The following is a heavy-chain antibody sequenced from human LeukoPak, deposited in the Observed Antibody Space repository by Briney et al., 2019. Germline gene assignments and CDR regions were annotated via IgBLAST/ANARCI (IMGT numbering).Heavy chain of an antibody. CDR2: ISDSGITI. J-gene: IGHJ4*02. Sequence: PGGALRLSCAASGFTFTSYEMNWVHQAPGNGPEWASYISDSGITIYYAVSVKRRFTISRDNAQSSLYLQMNSLRAEDTAVYYCARGRASSGWYYWGQGTLVTVSS. CDR3: ARGRASSGWYY. CDR1: GFTFTSYE. V-gene: IGHV3-48*03. D-gene: IGHD6-19*01.